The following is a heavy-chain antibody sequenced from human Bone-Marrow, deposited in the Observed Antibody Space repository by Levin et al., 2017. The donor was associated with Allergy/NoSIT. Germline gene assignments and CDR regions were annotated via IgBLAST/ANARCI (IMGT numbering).Heavy chain of an antibody. CDR2: IYSGGNT. CDR1: GFSVTTNY. J-gene: IGHJ4*02. CDR3: PTHPRQAY. Sequence: GESLKISCAASGFSVTTNYMSWVRQAPGKGLEGGSVIYSGGNTNYADSVKGRFTIPRDNSRNTIYLQMYSLRAEDTAIYYCPTHPRQAYWGQGTLVTVSS. V-gene: IGHV3-53*01.